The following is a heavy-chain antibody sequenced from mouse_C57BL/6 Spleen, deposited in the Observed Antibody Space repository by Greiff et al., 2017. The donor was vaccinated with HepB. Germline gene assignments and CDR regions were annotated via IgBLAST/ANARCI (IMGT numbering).Heavy chain of an antibody. Sequence: EVKLMESGEGLVKPGGSLKLSCAASGFTFSSYAMSWVRQTPEKRLEWVAYISSGGDYIYYADTVKGRFTISRDNARNTLYLQMSSLKSEDTAMYYCTRDSHGSHYFDYWGQGTTLTVSS. V-gene: IGHV5-9-1*02. CDR1: GFTFSSYA. J-gene: IGHJ2*01. D-gene: IGHD2-2*01. CDR2: ISSGGDYI. CDR3: TRDSHGSHYFDY.